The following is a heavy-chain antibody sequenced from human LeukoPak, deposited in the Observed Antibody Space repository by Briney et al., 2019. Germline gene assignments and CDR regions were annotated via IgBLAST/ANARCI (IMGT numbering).Heavy chain of an antibody. D-gene: IGHD4-17*01. V-gene: IGHV4-59*01. CDR1: GGSISSYY. CDR2: IYYSGST. CDR3: ARGDGDYNDY. J-gene: IGHJ4*02. Sequence: PSETPSLTCTVSGGSISSYYWSWIRQPPGKGLEWIGYIYYSGSTNYNPSLKSRVTISVDTSKNQFSLKLTSVTAADTAMYYCARGDGDYNDYWGQGTLVTVSS.